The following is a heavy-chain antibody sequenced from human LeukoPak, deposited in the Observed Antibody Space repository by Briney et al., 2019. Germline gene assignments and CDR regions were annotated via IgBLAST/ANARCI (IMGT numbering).Heavy chain of an antibody. V-gene: IGHV4-30-4*01. CDR1: GGSISGGDYY. CDR3: ARHPPIYSSGWYVNWFDP. Sequence: PSETLSLTCTVSGGSISGGDYYWSWIRQHPGKGLEWIGYIYYSGSTYYNPSLKSRLTISVDTSKSQFSLRLSSVTAADTAVYYCARHPPIYSSGWYVNWFDPWGQGTLVTVSS. D-gene: IGHD6-19*01. CDR2: IYYSGST. J-gene: IGHJ5*02.